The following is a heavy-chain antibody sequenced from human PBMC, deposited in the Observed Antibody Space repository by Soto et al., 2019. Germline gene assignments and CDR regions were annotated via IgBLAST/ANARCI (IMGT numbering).Heavy chain of an antibody. CDR1: GGSISSGGYY. J-gene: IGHJ5*02. CDR3: ARDWHGSRSYHIEP. V-gene: IGHV4-31*03. D-gene: IGHD3-10*01. Sequence: QVQLQESGPGLVKPSQTLSLICTVSGGSISSGGYYWSWIRHHPGKGLQWIGYVYYRGTTFYIPSLKSRADISIDTSKNQFSLRLRSVTAADTAVYYCARDWHGSRSYHIEPWGQGTLVTVSS. CDR2: VYYRGTT.